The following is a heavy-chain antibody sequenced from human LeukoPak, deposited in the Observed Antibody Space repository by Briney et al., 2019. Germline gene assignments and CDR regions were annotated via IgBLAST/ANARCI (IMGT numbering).Heavy chain of an antibody. CDR1: GFSVSDYS. V-gene: IGHV3-11*05. CDR3: TRERRGSYYAFES. Sequence: GGSLRLSCAASGFSVSDYSISWIRQSPGEGPEWISYVMSGRGSTNYADSVKGRFTISRDIPKNSVALQLDGLRADDTAVYFCTRERRGSYYAFESWGQGTLVTVSS. D-gene: IGHD3-16*01. J-gene: IGHJ4*02. CDR2: VMSGRGST.